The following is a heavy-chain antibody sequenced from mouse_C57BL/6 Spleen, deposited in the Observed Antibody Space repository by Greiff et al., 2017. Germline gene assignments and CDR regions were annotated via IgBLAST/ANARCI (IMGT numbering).Heavy chain of an antibody. CDR3: ASYYDGSSSYWYFDV. CDR1: GYSFTGYY. J-gene: IGHJ1*03. V-gene: IGHV1-42*01. D-gene: IGHD1-1*01. Sequence: EVQLQQSGPELVKPGASVKISCKASGYSFTGYYMNWVKQSPEQSLEWIGEINPSTGGTTYNQKFKAKATLTVDKSSSTAYMQLKSLTSEDSAVDYCASYYDGSSSYWYFDVWGTGTTVTVSS. CDR2: INPSTGGT.